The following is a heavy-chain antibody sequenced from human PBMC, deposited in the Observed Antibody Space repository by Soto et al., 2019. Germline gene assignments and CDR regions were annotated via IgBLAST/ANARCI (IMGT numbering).Heavy chain of an antibody. D-gene: IGHD6-13*01. CDR2: IDTSGSST. CDR3: AKDSWYFDL. V-gene: IGHV3-74*01. J-gene: IGHJ4*02. Sequence: GGSLRLSCEASGFIFTNFWMHWVRQVPGKGLVWVSRIDTSGSSTSYADSVRGRFTISRDNAKNTVSLQMNSLRAEDTGVYYCAKDSWYFDLWSQGSLVTVSS. CDR1: GFIFTNFW.